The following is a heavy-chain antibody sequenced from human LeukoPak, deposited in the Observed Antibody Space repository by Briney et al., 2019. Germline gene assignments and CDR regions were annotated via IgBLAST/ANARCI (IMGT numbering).Heavy chain of an antibody. D-gene: IGHD1-26*01. CDR3: ARDLSGATPIN. CDR2: IEGDGSRT. Sequence: GGSLRLSCAASGFTFSSYWMHWVRQAPGKGLVWVSHIEGDGSRTTYADSVKGRFTISRDNAKNTLYLQMNSLRAEDTAVYYCARDLSGATPINWGQGTLVTVSS. V-gene: IGHV3-74*01. CDR1: GFTFSSYW. J-gene: IGHJ4*02.